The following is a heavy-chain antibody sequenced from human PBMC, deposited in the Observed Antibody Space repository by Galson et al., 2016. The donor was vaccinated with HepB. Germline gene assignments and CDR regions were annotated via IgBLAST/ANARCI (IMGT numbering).Heavy chain of an antibody. V-gene: IGHV4-34*01. J-gene: IGHJ6*03. CDR3: ARGDNPDYGDYASAYYYMDV. CDR1: GGSFSGYY. Sequence: LSLTCAVYGGSFSGYYWSWIRQPPGKGLEWIGEINHSGSTNYNPSLKSRVTMSVDTSKNQFSLKLSSVTAADTAVYYCARGDNPDYGDYASAYYYMDVWGKGTTVTVSS. D-gene: IGHD4-17*01. CDR2: INHSGST.